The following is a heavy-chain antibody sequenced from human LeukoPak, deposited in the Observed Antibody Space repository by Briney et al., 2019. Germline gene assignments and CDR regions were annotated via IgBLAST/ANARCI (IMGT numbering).Heavy chain of an antibody. CDR3: LEAYPKTDY. J-gene: IGHJ4*02. V-gene: IGHV3-23*01. Sequence: PGGSLRLSCAASGFTFSSYAMSWGRQAPGKGLDWVSAISGSGGSTYYADSVKGRFTISGDNSKNTLYLQMNSLRAEDTAVYYCLEAYPKTDYWGQGTLVTVSS. CDR1: GFTFSSYA. CDR2: ISGSGGST.